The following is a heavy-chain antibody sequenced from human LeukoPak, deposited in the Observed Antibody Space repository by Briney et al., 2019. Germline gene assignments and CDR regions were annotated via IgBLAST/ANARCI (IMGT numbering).Heavy chain of an antibody. CDR3: ARGGRYYYDSSGYYDY. V-gene: IGHV1-69*04. CDR2: IIPIFGIA. Sequence: SVKVSCKASGGTFSSYAISWVRQAPGQGLEWRGRIIPIFGIANYAQKFQGRVTITADKSTSTAYMELSSLRSEDTAVYYCARGGRYYYDSSGYYDYWGQGTLVTVSS. J-gene: IGHJ4*02. D-gene: IGHD3-22*01. CDR1: GGTFSSYA.